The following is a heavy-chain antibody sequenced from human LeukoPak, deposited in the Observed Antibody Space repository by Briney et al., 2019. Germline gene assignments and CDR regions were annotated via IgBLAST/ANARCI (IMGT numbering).Heavy chain of an antibody. Sequence: ASVTVSCKASGYTFTGYYLHWVRQAPGQGLEWMGWIYPKTGGTSYAQKFQGRVTMTRDTSISTAYMELSRLTSDDTAVYYCARSRASVGTSTYSDYWGQGTLVTVSS. CDR2: IYPKTGGT. D-gene: IGHD1-26*01. CDR1: GYTFTGYY. J-gene: IGHJ4*02. CDR3: ARSRASVGTSTYSDY. V-gene: IGHV1-2*02.